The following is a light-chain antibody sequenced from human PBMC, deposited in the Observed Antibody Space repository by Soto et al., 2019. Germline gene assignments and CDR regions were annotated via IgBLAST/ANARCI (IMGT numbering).Light chain of an antibody. Sequence: QPVLTQPPSVSGAPGQRVTISCTGSSSNIGAGYDVHWYLQLPGTAPQPLIYGNTNRPSGVPDRFSGSKSGTSASLAITGLQAEDEADYYCQSYDSSLSGYVFGTGTKVTVL. CDR1: SSNIGAGYD. J-gene: IGLJ1*01. V-gene: IGLV1-40*01. CDR3: QSYDSSLSGYV. CDR2: GNT.